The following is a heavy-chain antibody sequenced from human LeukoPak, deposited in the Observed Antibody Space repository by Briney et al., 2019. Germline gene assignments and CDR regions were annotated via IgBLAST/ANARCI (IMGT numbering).Heavy chain of an antibody. D-gene: IGHD2-2*01. CDR3: ARLYCSSTSCSFDY. Sequence: SETLSLTCTVSGYSMSSGYYWGWIRQPPGKGLEWIGSIYHSGSTYYNPSLKSRVTISVDTSKNQFSLKLSSVTAADTAVYYCARLYCSSTSCSFDYWGQGTLVTVSS. J-gene: IGHJ4*02. CDR2: IYHSGST. V-gene: IGHV4-38-2*02. CDR1: GYSMSSGYY.